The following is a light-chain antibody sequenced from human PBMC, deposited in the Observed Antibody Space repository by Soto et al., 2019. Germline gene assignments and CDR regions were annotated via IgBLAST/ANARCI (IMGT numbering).Light chain of an antibody. CDR2: EVT. CDR3: SSYAGSSNV. V-gene: IGLV2-8*01. CDR1: SSDVGGYNY. Sequence: QSALAQPPSASGSPGQSVTISRTGTSSDVGGYNYVSWYQQHPGKAPKLMIYEVTKRPSGVPDRFSGSKSGNTASLTVSGLLAEDEADYYCSSYAGSSNVFGTGTKVTVL. J-gene: IGLJ1*01.